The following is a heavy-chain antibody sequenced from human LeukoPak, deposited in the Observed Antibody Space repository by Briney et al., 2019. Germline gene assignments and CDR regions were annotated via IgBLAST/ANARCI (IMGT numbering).Heavy chain of an antibody. D-gene: IGHD6-13*01. V-gene: IGHV4-59*01. J-gene: IGHJ4*02. Sequence: KASETLSLTCTVSGGSISGDYWSWIRQSPGKGLEWIAYIHSSGSTSYSPSLKSRVTISVDTSKNEFSLKLTSVNAADTAVYYCARDRPGGSSLDYWGQGILVTVSS. CDR1: GGSISGDY. CDR3: ARDRPGGSSLDY. CDR2: IHSSGST.